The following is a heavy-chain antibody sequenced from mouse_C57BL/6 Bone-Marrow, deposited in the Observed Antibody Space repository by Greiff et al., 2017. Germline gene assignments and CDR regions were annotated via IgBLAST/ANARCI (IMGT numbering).Heavy chain of an antibody. Sequence: EVQLQQSGPVLVKPGASVKMSCKASGYTFTDYYMNWVKQSHGKSLEWIGVINPYNGGTSYNQKFKGKATLTVDKSSSTAYMELNSLTSEDSAVYYCARRARLRRRDWFAYWGQGTLVTVSA. CDR1: GYTFTDYY. CDR2: INPYNGGT. J-gene: IGHJ3*01. D-gene: IGHD2-4*01. CDR3: ARRARLRRRDWFAY. V-gene: IGHV1-19*01.